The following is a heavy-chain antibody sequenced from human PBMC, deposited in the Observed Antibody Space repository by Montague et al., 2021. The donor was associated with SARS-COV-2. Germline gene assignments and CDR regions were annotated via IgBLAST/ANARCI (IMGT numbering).Heavy chain of an antibody. Sequence: SETLSLTCTVSGGSISSYYWNWIRETPGKGLEWIGYIYYSGTTNYNPSLKSRVTISVDTSKKQFSLKLSSVTAADTAVYFCAAQSSGGYCSSSSCYVWFDPWGQGTLVTVSS. CDR3: AAQSSGGYCSSSSCYVWFDP. D-gene: IGHD2-2*01. CDR2: IYYSGTT. V-gene: IGHV4-59*08. CDR1: GGSISSYY. J-gene: IGHJ5*02.